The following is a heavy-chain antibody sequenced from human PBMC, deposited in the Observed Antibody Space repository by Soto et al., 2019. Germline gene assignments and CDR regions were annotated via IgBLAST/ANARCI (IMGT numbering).Heavy chain of an antibody. CDR1: GGSFSGYY. D-gene: IGHD2-8*01. Sequence: SETLSLTCAVYGGSFSGYYWSWIRQPPGKGLEWIGDINHSGSTNYNPSLKSRVTISVDKSKNQFSLKLSSVTAADTAVYYCARRGYCTNGVCYYGMDVWGQGTTVTVSS. CDR3: ARRGYCTNGVCYYGMDV. V-gene: IGHV4-34*01. CDR2: INHSGST. J-gene: IGHJ6*02.